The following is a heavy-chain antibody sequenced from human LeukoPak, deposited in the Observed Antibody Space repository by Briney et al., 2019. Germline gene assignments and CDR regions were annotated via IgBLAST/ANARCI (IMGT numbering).Heavy chain of an antibody. CDR3: VQGGHIDY. D-gene: IGHD2-21*01. Sequence: PGGSLRLSCAAPGFTFSSNWMSWVRQAPGKVLEWVANIKEDGSEKNYVDSVKGRFNIARDNAKNSLYLQMNSLRVEDTAVYYCVQGGHIDYWGQGALVSVSS. V-gene: IGHV3-7*01. CDR2: IKEDGSEK. J-gene: IGHJ4*02. CDR1: GFTFSSNW.